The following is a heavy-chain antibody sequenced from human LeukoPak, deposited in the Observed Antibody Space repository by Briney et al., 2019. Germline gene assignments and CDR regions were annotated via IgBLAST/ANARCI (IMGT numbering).Heavy chain of an antibody. CDR1: GFTVSGNY. CDR2: IYSGGTT. J-gene: IGHJ6*03. CDR3: ARAAVVPAATSYYYYYYMDV. D-gene: IGHD2-2*01. Sequence: GGSLRLSCAVSGFTVSGNYMSWVRQAPGKGLEWVSLIYSGGTTYYADSVKGRFTISRDNSKNTLYLQMNSLRAEDTAVYYCARAAVVPAATSYYYYYYMDVWGKGTTVTVSS. V-gene: IGHV3-53*01.